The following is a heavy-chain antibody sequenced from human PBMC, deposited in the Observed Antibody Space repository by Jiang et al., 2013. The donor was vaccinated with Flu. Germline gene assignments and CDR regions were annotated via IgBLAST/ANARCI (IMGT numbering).Heavy chain of an antibody. V-gene: IGHV5-10-1*01. Sequence: GAEVKKPGESLRISCKGSGYSFTSYWISWVRQMPGKGLEWMGRIDPSDSYTNYSPSFQGHVTISADKSISTAYLQWSSLKASDTAMYYCARHRALTAMVTLSWFDPWGQGTLVTVSS. CDR1: GYSFTSYW. D-gene: IGHD5-18*01. J-gene: IGHJ5*02. CDR3: ARHRALTAMVTLSWFDP. CDR2: IDPSDSYT.